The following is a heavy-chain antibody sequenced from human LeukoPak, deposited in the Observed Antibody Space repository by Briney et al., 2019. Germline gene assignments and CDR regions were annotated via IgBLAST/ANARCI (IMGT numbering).Heavy chain of an antibody. CDR2: ISYDGSNK. D-gene: IGHD6-19*01. V-gene: IGHV3-30*18. CDR1: GFTFSSYG. CDR3: AKGRPIAVAAGYFDY. J-gene: IGHJ4*02. Sequence: GGSLRLSCAASGFTFSSYGMHWVRQAPGKGLEWVAVISYDGSNKYYADSVKGRFTISRDNSKNTLYLQTNSLRAEDTAVYYCAKGRPIAVAAGYFDYWGQGTLVTVSS.